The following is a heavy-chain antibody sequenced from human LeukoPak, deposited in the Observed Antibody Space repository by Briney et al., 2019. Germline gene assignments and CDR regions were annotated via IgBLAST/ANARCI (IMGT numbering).Heavy chain of an antibody. V-gene: IGHV3-23*01. CDR1: GFTFSSYA. J-gene: IGHJ6*02. D-gene: IGHD4-11*01. CDR2: ISGTGGST. CDR3: AKDLGYSNPATYYYYYGMDV. Sequence: TGGSLRLSCAASGFTFSSYAMSWVRQAPGKGLEWVSTISGTGGSTYYADSVKGQFTISRDNSKNTLYLQMNSLRAEDTAVYYCAKDLGYSNPATYYYYYGMDVWGQGTTVTVSS.